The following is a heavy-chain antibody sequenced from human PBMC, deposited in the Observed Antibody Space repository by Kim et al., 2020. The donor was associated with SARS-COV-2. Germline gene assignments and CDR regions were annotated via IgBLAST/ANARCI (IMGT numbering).Heavy chain of an antibody. CDR3: ARPTDNYYDSSGYYYNAFDI. V-gene: IGHV4-39*01. D-gene: IGHD3-22*01. Sequence: SETLSLTCTVSGGSISSSSYYWGWIRQPPGKGLEWIGSIYYSGSTYYNPSLKSRVTISVDTSKNQFSLKLSSVTAADTAVYYCARPTDNYYDSSGYYYNAFDIWGQGTMVTVSS. J-gene: IGHJ3*02. CDR2: IYYSGST. CDR1: GGSISSSSYY.